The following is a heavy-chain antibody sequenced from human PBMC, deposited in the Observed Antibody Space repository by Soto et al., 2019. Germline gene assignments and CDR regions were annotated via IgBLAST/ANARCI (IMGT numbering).Heavy chain of an antibody. CDR1: GYTFTDYD. D-gene: IGHD2-2*02. CDR3: ARNRYNTGHFDH. J-gene: IGHJ5*02. V-gene: IGHV1-8*02. CDR2: MTPDTGNT. Sequence: QVQLMQSGAEVRKPGASVKVSCRASGYTFTDYDINWVRQATGQGLEWLGWMTPDTGNTGYALKFQGRVTLTRDISRSTAYMELSSLTSEDTAVYYCARNRYNTGHFDHWGQGTLVTVSS.